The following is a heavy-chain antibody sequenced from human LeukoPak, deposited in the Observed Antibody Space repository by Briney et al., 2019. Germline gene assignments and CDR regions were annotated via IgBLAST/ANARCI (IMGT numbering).Heavy chain of an antibody. CDR2: ISTSSSYI. J-gene: IGHJ4*02. D-gene: IGHD6-19*01. CDR3: ARDPLGKGGAVGDL. CDR1: GFTLNNYT. Sequence: PGGALRLSCAAPGFTLNNYTINTVPQAPGKGQGLVSSISTSSSYIYYGDSGKGRFTISRDNAKNSLYLQMNSLRAEDTAVYYCARDPLGKGGAVGDLWGQGTLVTVSS. V-gene: IGHV3-21*01.